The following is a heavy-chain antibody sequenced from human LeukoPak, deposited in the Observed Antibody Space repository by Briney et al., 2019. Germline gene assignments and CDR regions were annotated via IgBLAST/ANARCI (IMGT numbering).Heavy chain of an antibody. Sequence: SKTLSLTCAVYGGSFSGYYWSWIRQPPGKRLEWIGEINHSGSTNYNPSLKSRVTISVDTSKNQFSLKLSSVTAADTAVYYCARITYYYGSGRVDNWFDPWGQGTLVTVSS. V-gene: IGHV4-34*01. J-gene: IGHJ5*02. CDR3: ARITYYYGSGRVDNWFDP. D-gene: IGHD3-10*01. CDR2: INHSGST. CDR1: GGSFSGYY.